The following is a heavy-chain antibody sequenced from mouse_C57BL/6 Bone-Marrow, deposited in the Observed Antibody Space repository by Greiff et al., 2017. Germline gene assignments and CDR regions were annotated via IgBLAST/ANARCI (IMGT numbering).Heavy chain of an antibody. D-gene: IGHD4-1*01. V-gene: IGHV1-80*01. CDR3: ARRGGWDDWFAY. CDR2: IYPGDGDT. CDR1: GYAFSSYW. J-gene: IGHJ3*01. Sequence: VKLVESGAELVKPGASVKISCKASGYAFSSYWMNWVKQRPGKGLEWIGQIYPGDGDTNYNGKFKGKATLTADKSSSTAYMQLSSLTSEDSAVYFCARRGGWDDWFAYWGQGTLVTVSA.